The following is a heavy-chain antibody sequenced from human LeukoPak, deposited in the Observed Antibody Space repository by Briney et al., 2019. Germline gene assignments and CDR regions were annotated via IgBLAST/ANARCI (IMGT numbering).Heavy chain of an antibody. D-gene: IGHD1-7*01. J-gene: IGHJ5*02. CDR2: ISGSGGST. Sequence: PGGSLRLSCAASGFTLSSYAMNWVRQAPGKGLEWVSAISGSGGSTDYADSVKGRFTISRDSSKNTLYLQMNSLRAEDTAVYYCAKYNGNLRFDPWGQGTLVTVSS. CDR1: GFTLSSYA. CDR3: AKYNGNLRFDP. V-gene: IGHV3-23*01.